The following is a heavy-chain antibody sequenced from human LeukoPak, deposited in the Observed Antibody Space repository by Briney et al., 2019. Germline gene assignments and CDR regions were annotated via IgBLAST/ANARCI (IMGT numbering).Heavy chain of an antibody. CDR2: IKSNADGGTP. V-gene: IGHV3-15*01. J-gene: IGHJ4*02. CDR1: GFSFMNAW. Sequence: PGGSLRLPCAASGFSFMNAWMIWVRQAPGKGLEWVGRIKSNADGGTPDYAAPARGRFTISRDDSKSTLYLQMNSLKTEDTAVYYCTTFYHEYSPYWGRGTLVTVSS. CDR3: TTFYHEYSPY. D-gene: IGHD2/OR15-2a*01.